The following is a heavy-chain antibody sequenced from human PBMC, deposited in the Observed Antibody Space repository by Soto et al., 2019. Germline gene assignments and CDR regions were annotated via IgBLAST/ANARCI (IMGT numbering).Heavy chain of an antibody. D-gene: IGHD2-2*01. V-gene: IGHV1-18*01. Sequence: ASVKGAWKASGYTFTSYGLSWARQALGQGLEGMGWVSAYNGNTNYAQKLQGRVTMTTVTSTSTDYIELRSLISDETAVYYVARGPGRLGYCSSTSCYFVFGPQPTNWFLPRGPGTLVTLS. CDR1: GYTFTSYG. CDR3: ARGPGRLGYCSSTSCYFVFGPQPTNWFLP. CDR2: VSAYNGNT. J-gene: IGHJ5*02.